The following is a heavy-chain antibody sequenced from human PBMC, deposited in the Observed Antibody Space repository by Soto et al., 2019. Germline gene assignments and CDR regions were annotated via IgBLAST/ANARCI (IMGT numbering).Heavy chain of an antibody. Sequence: GGSLRFSCAASGFTFSSYAMHWVRQAPGKGLEWVAVISYDGSNKYYADSVKGRFTISRDNSKNTLYLQMNSLRAEDTAVYYCAREAEYYFDYWGQGTLVTVSS. J-gene: IGHJ4*02. CDR1: GFTFSSYA. D-gene: IGHD6-13*01. CDR3: AREAEYYFDY. V-gene: IGHV3-30-3*01. CDR2: ISYDGSNK.